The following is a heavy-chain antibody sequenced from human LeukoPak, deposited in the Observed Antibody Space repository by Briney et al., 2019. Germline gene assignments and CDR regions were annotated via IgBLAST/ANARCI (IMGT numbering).Heavy chain of an antibody. D-gene: IGHD3-22*01. CDR1: GGSISSSSYY. CDR2: MYYRGST. V-gene: IGHV4-39*01. CDR3: ARHRTYDSTDP. Sequence: SEPLSLTCTVSGGSISSSSYYWGWIRQPPGQGLEWIGSMYYRGSTYYNPSLKSRVAISVDTSKNQFSLKLSSVTAADTAVYYCARHRTYDSTDPWGQGILVTVSS. J-gene: IGHJ5*02.